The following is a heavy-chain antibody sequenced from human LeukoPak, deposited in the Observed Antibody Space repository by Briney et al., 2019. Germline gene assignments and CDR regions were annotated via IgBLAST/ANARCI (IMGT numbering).Heavy chain of an antibody. CDR1: GGSISSGGYY. Sequence: TLSLTCTVSGGSISSGGYYWSWIRQHLGKGLEWIGYIYYSGSTYYNPSLKSRVTISVDTSKNQFPLKLSSVTAADTAVYYCATSRSSTFDYWGQGTLVTVSS. CDR3: ATSRSSTFDY. V-gene: IGHV4-31*03. CDR2: IYYSGST. J-gene: IGHJ4*02.